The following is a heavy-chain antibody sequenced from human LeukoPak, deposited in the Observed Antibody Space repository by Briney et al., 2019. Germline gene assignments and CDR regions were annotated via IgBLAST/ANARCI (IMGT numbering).Heavy chain of an antibody. J-gene: IGHJ6*03. CDR2: IYSGGNT. Sequence: PGGSLRLSCTVSGFTVSSNSMSWVRQAPGKGLEWVSFIYSGGNTHYSDSVRGRFTISRDNSKNTLYLQMHSLRAEDTAVYYCAKAGYVVVTAPGYMDVWGRGTTVTISS. CDR1: GFTVSSNS. V-gene: IGHV3-53*05. CDR3: AKAGYVVVTAPGYMDV. D-gene: IGHD2-21*02.